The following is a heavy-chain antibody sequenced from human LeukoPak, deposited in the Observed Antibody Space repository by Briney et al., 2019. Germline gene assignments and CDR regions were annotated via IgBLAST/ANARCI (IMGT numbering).Heavy chain of an antibody. Sequence: PGGSLRLSCAASGFTFSTYGMHWVRQAPGKGLEWVALIWYDGSHKYYADSVKGRFTISRDNSKNTLCLQMNSLRAEDTAVYYCAKDGKYYGSAPEDYWGQGTLVTVSS. D-gene: IGHD3-10*01. CDR3: AKDGKYYGSAPEDY. CDR2: IWYDGSHK. V-gene: IGHV3-30*02. CDR1: GFTFSTYG. J-gene: IGHJ4*02.